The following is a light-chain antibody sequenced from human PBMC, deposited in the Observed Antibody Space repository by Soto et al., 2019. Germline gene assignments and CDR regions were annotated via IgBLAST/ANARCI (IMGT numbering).Light chain of an antibody. CDR1: NIGSKS. V-gene: IGLV3-21*04. CDR3: QVWDSSRGHV. J-gene: IGLJ1*01. Sequence: SYELTQPPSVSVAPGKTARITCGGNNIGSKSVHWYQQKPGQAPVLVIYYDSDRPSGIPERFSGSNSGNTATLTISRVEAGDEADYYCQVWDSSRGHVFGTGTKLTVL. CDR2: YDS.